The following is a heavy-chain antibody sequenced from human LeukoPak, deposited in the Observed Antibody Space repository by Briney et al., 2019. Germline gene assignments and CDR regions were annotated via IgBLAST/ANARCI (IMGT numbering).Heavy chain of an antibody. CDR3: AASYYYGSGSAVDAFDI. Sequence: SQTLSLTCAVSGGSISSGGYSWSWLRQPPGKGLEWIGYIYHSGSTYYNPSVKSRFIISVDRSKNQFSLKLSSVTAADTAVYYCAASYYYGSGSAVDAFDIWGQGTMVTVSS. V-gene: IGHV4-30-2*01. CDR2: IYHSGST. D-gene: IGHD3-10*01. J-gene: IGHJ3*02. CDR1: GGSISSGGYS.